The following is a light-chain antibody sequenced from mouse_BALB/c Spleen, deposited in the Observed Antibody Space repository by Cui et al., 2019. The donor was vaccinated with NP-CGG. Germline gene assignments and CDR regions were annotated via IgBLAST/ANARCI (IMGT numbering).Light chain of an antibody. Sequence: SDVTLESALTTSPGETVTLTCRSSTGAVTTSNYANWVQEKPDHLFTGLIGGPNNRVPGVPARFSGSLIGDKAALTITGAQTEDEAVYFCALWYSNHWVFGGGTKLTVL. CDR1: TGAVTTSNY. J-gene: IGLJ1*01. V-gene: IGLV1*01. CDR2: GPN. CDR3: ALWYSNHWV.